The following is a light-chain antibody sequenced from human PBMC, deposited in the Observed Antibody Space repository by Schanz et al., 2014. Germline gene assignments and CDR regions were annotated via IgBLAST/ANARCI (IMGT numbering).Light chain of an antibody. CDR3: QKYNDAPWT. Sequence: DIQMTPSPPSLSASVGDRVTITCRARQGISNYLAWYQQKPGKVPKLLIYAASTLQSGVPSRFSGSGSGTDFTLTISSLQPEDVATYYCQKYNDAPWTLGQGTKVEVK. V-gene: IGKV1-27*01. CDR2: AAS. CDR1: QGISNY. J-gene: IGKJ1*01.